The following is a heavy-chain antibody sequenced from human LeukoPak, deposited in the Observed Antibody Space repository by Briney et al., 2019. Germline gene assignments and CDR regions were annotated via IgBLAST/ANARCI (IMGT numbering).Heavy chain of an antibody. Sequence: PGGSLRLSCAASGFTFSSYSMNWVRQAPGKGLEWDSSISSSSSYIYYADSVKGRFTISRDNAKNSLYLQMNSLRAEDAAVYYCACVDRTLIDYWGQGTLVTVSS. V-gene: IGHV3-21*01. CDR3: ACVDRTLIDY. D-gene: IGHD2-15*01. J-gene: IGHJ4*02. CDR1: GFTFSSYS. CDR2: ISSSSSYI.